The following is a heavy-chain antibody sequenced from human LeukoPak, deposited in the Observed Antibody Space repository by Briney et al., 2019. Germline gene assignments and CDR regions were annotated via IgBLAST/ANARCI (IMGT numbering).Heavy chain of an antibody. CDR1: GGTFSSYA. Sequence: SVKVSCTASGGTFSSYAISWVRQAPGQGLEWMGRIIPIFGIANYAQKFQGRDTITADKSTSTAYMELNSLRSEHTAVYYCARVPLSRAGPVLRFLEWLPYYYYGMDVWGQGTTVTVSS. D-gene: IGHD3-3*01. CDR2: IIPIFGIA. V-gene: IGHV1-69*04. J-gene: IGHJ6*02. CDR3: ARVPLSRAGPVLRFLEWLPYYYYGMDV.